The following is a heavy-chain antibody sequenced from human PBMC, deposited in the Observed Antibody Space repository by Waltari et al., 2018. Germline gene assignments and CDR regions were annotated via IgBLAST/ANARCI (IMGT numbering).Heavy chain of an antibody. D-gene: IGHD2-15*01. CDR2: INTNSGNP. CDR1: GYIFTTYG. Sequence: QVQLVQSGSELKNPGASVKVSCKASGYIFTTYGVNWVRQVPGQGLEWMGWINTNSGNPTYAQGFTVRFVLPLDTSVKTAHLQISSLETEDTAIYYCARGGGTFSQPRYLDYWGQGTLITVTS. CDR3: ARGGGTFSQPRYLDY. J-gene: IGHJ4*02. V-gene: IGHV7-4-1*02.